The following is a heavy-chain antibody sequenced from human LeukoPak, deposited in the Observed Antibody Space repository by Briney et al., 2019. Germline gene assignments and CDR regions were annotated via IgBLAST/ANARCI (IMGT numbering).Heavy chain of an antibody. CDR2: ISSTSPYT. CDR3: ARGPLASLDAFDI. D-gene: IGHD5-12*01. Sequence: GGSLRLSCAASGFTFSDYYMSWIRQSPGKGLEWISYISSTSPYTTYADSVEGRFTVSRDNANNSLHLQMNSLTAEDTAVYYCARGPLASLDAFDIWGQGKMVTVSS. J-gene: IGHJ3*02. V-gene: IGHV3-11*06. CDR1: GFTFSDYY.